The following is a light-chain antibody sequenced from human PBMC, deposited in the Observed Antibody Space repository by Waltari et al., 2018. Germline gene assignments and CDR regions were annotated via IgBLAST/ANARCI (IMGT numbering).Light chain of an antibody. CDR2: GAS. V-gene: IGKV3-20*01. CDR1: QSISRY. J-gene: IGKJ1*01. Sequence: EVVLTQSPGTLSLSPGERATLFCRASQSISRYLVWYQQRPGQAPRLLIYGASIRAAGIPDRFSGSGSGTDFTLSISRLEPEDFAVYYCQNHERLPATFG. CDR3: QNHERLPAT.